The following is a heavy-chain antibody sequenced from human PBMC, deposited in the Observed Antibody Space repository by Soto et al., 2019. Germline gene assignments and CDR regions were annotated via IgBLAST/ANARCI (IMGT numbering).Heavy chain of an antibody. V-gene: IGHV3-21*01. CDR3: ARDLVTMVRGVIPNFDY. Sequence: GGSLRLSCAASGFTFSSYSMNWVRQAPGKGLEWVSSISSSSSYIYYADSVKGRFTISRDNAKNSLYLQMNSLRAEDTAVYYCARDLVTMVRGVIPNFDYWGQGTLVTVSS. J-gene: IGHJ4*02. CDR2: ISSSSSYI. CDR1: GFTFSSYS. D-gene: IGHD3-10*01.